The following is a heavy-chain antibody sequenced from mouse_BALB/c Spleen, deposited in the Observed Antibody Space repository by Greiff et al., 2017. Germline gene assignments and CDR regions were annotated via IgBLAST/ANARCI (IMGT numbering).Heavy chain of an antibody. J-gene: IGHJ2*01. CDR1: GFNIKDTY. D-gene: IGHD2-3*01. CDR2: IDPANGNT. CDR3: ARSRDGYFCFDY. Sequence: VQLKESGAELVKPGASVKLSCTASGFNIKDTYMHWVKQMPEQGLEWIGRIDPANGNTKYDPKFPGKATITADTSSNTAYLQLSSLTSEDTAVYYCARSRDGYFCFDYGGQGTTLTVSS. V-gene: IGHV14-3*02.